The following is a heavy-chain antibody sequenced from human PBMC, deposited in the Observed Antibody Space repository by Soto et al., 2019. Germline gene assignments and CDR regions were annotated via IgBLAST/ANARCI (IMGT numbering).Heavy chain of an antibody. D-gene: IGHD3-3*01. Sequence: SETLSLTCTVSGGSISNGGYYWTWIRQHPGKGLEWIGYIYYSGSTYYNPSLKSRVTISVNTSKNQFSLKLTPVTAADTAVPYCARDVTDFWSGHEGMDVWGQGTPVTVSS. CDR1: GGSISNGGYY. CDR3: ARDVTDFWSGHEGMDV. J-gene: IGHJ6*01. CDR2: IYYSGST. V-gene: IGHV4-31*03.